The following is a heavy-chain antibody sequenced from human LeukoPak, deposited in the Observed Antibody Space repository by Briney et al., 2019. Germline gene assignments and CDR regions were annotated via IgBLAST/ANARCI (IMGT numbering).Heavy chain of an antibody. D-gene: IGHD3-22*01. CDR2: ISNSGSTI. V-gene: IGHV3-11*04. CDR1: GFTFSDYY. CDR3: ASGDLYYYDSSGYHYYFDY. Sequence: GGSLRLSCAASGFTFSDYYVSWIRQAPGKGLEWVSYISNSGSTIYYADSVKGRFTISRDNAKNSLYLQMNSLRAEDTAVYYCASGDLYYYDSSGYHYYFDYWGQGTLVTVSS. J-gene: IGHJ4*02.